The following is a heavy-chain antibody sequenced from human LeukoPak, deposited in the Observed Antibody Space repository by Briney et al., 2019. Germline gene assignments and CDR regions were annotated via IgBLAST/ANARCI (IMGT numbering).Heavy chain of an antibody. J-gene: IGHJ3*02. V-gene: IGHV4-4*02. CDR1: GGSISSSNW. D-gene: IGHD3-22*01. CDR2: IYHSGST. Sequence: PSGTLSLTCAVSGGSISSSNWWSWVRQPPGKGLEWIGEIYHSGSTNYNPSLKSRVTISVDTSKNQFSLKLSSVTAADTAVYYCARVVAYYYDSSGYDAFDIWGQGTMVTVSS. CDR3: ARVVAYYYDSSGYDAFDI.